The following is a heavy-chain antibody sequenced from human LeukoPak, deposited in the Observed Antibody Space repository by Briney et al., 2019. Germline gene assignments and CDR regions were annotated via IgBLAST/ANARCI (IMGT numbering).Heavy chain of an antibody. CDR1: GGSISSYY. V-gene: IGHV4-59*01. CDR3: ARDISTGWNYFDY. D-gene: IGHD3-3*01. Sequence: PSETLSLTCTVSGGSISSYYWSWIRQPPGKGLEWIGYISYSGSTNYNPSLNSRVTIPVDTSKNQFSLKLSSVTAADTAVYYCARDISTGWNYFDYWGQGTLVTVSS. CDR2: ISYSGST. J-gene: IGHJ4*02.